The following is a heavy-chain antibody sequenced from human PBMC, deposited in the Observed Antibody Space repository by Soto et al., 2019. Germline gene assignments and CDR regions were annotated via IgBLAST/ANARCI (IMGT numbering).Heavy chain of an antibody. D-gene: IGHD2-2*01. CDR1: GYTFTSYG. Sequence: QVQLVQSGAEVKKPGASVKVSCKASGYTFTSYGISWVRQAPGQGLEWMGWISAYNGNTNYAQKLQGRITMTTDTSTSTAYTELRSLRSDDTAVYYCARGFYCSSTSCKPHYYYYYGMDVWGQGTTVTVSS. CDR2: ISAYNGNT. CDR3: ARGFYCSSTSCKPHYYYYYGMDV. V-gene: IGHV1-18*01. J-gene: IGHJ6*02.